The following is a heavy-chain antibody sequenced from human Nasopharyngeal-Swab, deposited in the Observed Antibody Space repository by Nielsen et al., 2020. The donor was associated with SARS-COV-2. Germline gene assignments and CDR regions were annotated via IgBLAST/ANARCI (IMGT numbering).Heavy chain of an antibody. D-gene: IGHD2-2*02. Sequence: GGSLRLSCAASGFTFEDYAMHWVRQPPGKGLEWVSGITWNSVSTGYADSVKGRFTISRDNAKNSLYLQMNSLRAEDTALYYCVRGENHCSSTSCYRLEGWYFDLWGRGTLVTVSS. CDR3: VRGENHCSSTSCYRLEGWYFDL. V-gene: IGHV3-9*01. CDR2: ITWNSVST. CDR1: GFTFEDYA. J-gene: IGHJ2*01.